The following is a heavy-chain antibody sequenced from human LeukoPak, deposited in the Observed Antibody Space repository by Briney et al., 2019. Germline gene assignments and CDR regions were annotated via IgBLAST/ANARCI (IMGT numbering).Heavy chain of an antibody. CDR3: ATNGYIVVVPAAMESINEDY. Sequence: GGSLRLSCAVSGLTFSTYSMTWVRQGPGKGLEWVSYISSSGSTIYYADSVKGRFTISRDNAKNSLYLQMNSLRAEDTAVYYCATNGYIVVVPAAMESINEDYWGQGTLVTVSS. CDR2: ISSSGSTI. J-gene: IGHJ4*02. D-gene: IGHD2-2*01. V-gene: IGHV3-48*04. CDR1: GLTFSTYS.